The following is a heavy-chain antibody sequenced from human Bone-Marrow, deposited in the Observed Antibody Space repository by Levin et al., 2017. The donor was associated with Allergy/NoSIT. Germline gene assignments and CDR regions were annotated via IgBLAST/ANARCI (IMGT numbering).Heavy chain of an antibody. CDR1: GGSISSYY. Sequence: ASETLSLTCTVSGGSISSYYWSWIRQPPGKGLEWIGYIYYSGSTNYNPSLKSRVTISVDTSKNQFSLKLSSVTAADTAVYYCARGGGVAATRRAFDIWGQGTMVTVSS. D-gene: IGHD2-15*01. V-gene: IGHV4-59*01. CDR2: IYYSGST. J-gene: IGHJ3*02. CDR3: ARGGGVAATRRAFDI.